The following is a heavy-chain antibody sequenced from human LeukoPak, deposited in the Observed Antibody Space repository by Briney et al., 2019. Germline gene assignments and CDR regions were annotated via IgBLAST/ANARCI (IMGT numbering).Heavy chain of an antibody. CDR1: GGSFSGYY. Sequence: ETLSLTCAVYGGSFSGYYWSWIRQPPGKGLEWVANIKQDGSEKYYVDSVKGRFTISRDNAKNSLYLQMNSLRAEDTAVYYCAELGITMIGGVWGKGTTVTISS. D-gene: IGHD3-10*02. V-gene: IGHV3-7*01. J-gene: IGHJ6*04. CDR2: IKQDGSEK. CDR3: AELGITMIGGV.